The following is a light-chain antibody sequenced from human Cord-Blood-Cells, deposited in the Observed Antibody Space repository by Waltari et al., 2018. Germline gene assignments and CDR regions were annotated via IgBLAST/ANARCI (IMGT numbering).Light chain of an antibody. J-gene: IGLJ2*01. CDR3: QVWDSSTGV. Sequence: SYELPQPLSVSVALGQTARITCGGTNIGSKNVHWYQQKPGQAPVLVIYRDSNRPSGIPERFSGSNSGNTATLTISRAQAGDEADYYCQVWDSSTGVFGGGTKLTVL. CDR1: NIGSKN. V-gene: IGLV3-9*01. CDR2: RDS.